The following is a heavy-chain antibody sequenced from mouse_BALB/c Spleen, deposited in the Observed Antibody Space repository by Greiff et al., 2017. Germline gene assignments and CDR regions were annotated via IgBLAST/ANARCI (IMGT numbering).Heavy chain of an antibody. Sequence: EVKLMESGGGLVKPGGSLKLSCAASGFTFSDYYMYWVRQTPEKRLEWVATISDGGSYTYYPDSVKGRFTISRDNAKNNLYLQMSSLKSEDTAMYYCARPRFAYWGQGTLVTVSA. CDR2: ISDGGSYT. J-gene: IGHJ3*01. V-gene: IGHV5-4*02. CDR1: GFTFSDYY. CDR3: ARPRFAY.